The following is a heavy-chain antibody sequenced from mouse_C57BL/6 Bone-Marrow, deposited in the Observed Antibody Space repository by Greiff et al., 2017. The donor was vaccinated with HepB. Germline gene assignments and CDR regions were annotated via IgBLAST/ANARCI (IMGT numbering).Heavy chain of an antibody. D-gene: IGHD1-1*01. J-gene: IGHJ4*01. V-gene: IGHV14-3*01. CDR3: AVTTVASYYAMDY. Sequence: EVKLVESVAELVRPGASVKLSCTASGFNIKNTYMHWVKQRPEQGLEWIGRIDPANGNTKYAPKFQGKATITAATSSNTAYLQLSSLTSEDTAIYYCAVTTVASYYAMDYWGQGTSVTVSS. CDR1: GFNIKNTY. CDR2: IDPANGNT.